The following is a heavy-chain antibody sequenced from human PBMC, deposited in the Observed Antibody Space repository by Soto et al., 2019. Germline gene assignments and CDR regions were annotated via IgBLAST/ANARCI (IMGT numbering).Heavy chain of an antibody. Sequence: GASVKVSCKASGYTFTSYYMHWVRQAPGQGLEWMGIINPSGGSTSYAQKFQGRVTMTRDTSTSTVYMELSSLRSEDTAVYYCARDAYYDILTGPPPYNWFDPWGQGTLVTVSS. CDR2: INPSGGST. CDR3: ARDAYYDILTGPPPYNWFDP. D-gene: IGHD3-9*01. V-gene: IGHV1-46*01. J-gene: IGHJ5*02. CDR1: GYTFTSYY.